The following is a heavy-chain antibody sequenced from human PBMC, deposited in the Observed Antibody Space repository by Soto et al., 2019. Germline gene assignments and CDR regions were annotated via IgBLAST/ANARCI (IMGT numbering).Heavy chain of an antibody. Sequence: QVHLVQSGAEVKEPGASVKVSCKASGYTFRNYAITWVRQAPGQGLEWMGWINTYKGDTNYAHKFQGRVTMTTDTSTSTAYMELRSLRSYDTAIYYCARDAAYWSGRNLNWFDSWGQGTLVTVSS. D-gene: IGHD3-3*01. CDR1: GYTFRNYA. CDR3: ARDAAYWSGRNLNWFDS. V-gene: IGHV1-18*04. CDR2: INTYKGDT. J-gene: IGHJ5*01.